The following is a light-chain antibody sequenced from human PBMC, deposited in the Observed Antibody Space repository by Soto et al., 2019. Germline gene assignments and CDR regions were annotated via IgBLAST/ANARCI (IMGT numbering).Light chain of an antibody. CDR1: QGISSY. CDR2: DAS. CDR3: QQVNVYPST. J-gene: IGKJ4*01. Sequence: SQLTPSPSSLSASVGDSVTITFRASQGISSYLGWYQQKPGKAPNLLIYDASTLHSGVPSRFSGGGSGTDFTLTISSLQPEDFATYYCQQVNVYPSTFCGGTNVDIK. V-gene: IGKV1-9*01.